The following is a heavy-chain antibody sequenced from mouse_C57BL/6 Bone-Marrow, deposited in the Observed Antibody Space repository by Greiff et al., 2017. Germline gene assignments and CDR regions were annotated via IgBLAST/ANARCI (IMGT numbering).Heavy chain of an antibody. D-gene: IGHD1-1*01. CDR2: IYPGSGST. V-gene: IGHV1-55*01. CDR1: GYTFTSYW. CDR3: ARVWGIYYYGPDY. J-gene: IGHJ2*01. Sequence: QVQLQQPGAELVKPGASVKMSCKASGYTFTSYWITWVKQRPGQGLEWIGDIYPGSGSTNYNEKFKSKATLPVDTSSSTAYMQLSSLTSEYSAVYYCARVWGIYYYGPDYWGQGTTLTVSS.